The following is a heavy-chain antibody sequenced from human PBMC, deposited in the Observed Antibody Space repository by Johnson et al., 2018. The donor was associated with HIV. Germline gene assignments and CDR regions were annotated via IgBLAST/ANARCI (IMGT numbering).Heavy chain of an antibody. D-gene: IGHD2-2*01. Sequence: EMQLVESGGGVVRPGGSLRLPCAASGFTFDDHGMSWVRQVPGKGLAWVSGINWNGGSIGYAESLKGRFTISRDNAKNSLYLQMNSLRAEDTALYYCAIVSCSSTSGLGDGAFEIWGQGTIVTVSS. CDR2: INWNGGSI. V-gene: IGHV3-20*04. CDR3: AIVSCSSTSGLGDGAFEI. J-gene: IGHJ3*02. CDR1: GFTFDDHG.